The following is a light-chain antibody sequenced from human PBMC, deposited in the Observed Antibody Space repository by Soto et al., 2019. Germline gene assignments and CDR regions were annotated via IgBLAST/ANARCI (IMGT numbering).Light chain of an antibody. V-gene: IGKV2-28*01. CDR2: LGS. CDR1: QSLLHSNGYNY. J-gene: IGKJ2*01. CDR3: MQDLQTPRT. Sequence: DTVMTQSPLSLPVTPGEPASISCRSSQSLLHSNGYNYLDWYLQKPGQSPQLLIYLGSYRASGVPDRFSGSGSGTDFTLKISRVEAEDVGVYYCMQDLQTPRTFGQGTKLEIK.